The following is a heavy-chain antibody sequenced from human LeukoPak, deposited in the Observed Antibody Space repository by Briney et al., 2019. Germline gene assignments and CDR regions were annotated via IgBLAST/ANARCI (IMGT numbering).Heavy chain of an antibody. D-gene: IGHD3-22*01. V-gene: IGHV2-5*01. J-gene: IGHJ4*02. CDR1: GFSLSTSGVG. CDR3: ARDNSGFPPDF. CDR2: IYWNGDE. Sequence: NESGHTLVKLTQTLTLTCSFSGFSLSTSGVGVAWIRQPPGKALEWLGLIYWNGDERYNPSLRRSLTITQDTSKNQVVLTMTNMDPVDTGTYYCARDNSGFPPDFWGQGILVTVSS.